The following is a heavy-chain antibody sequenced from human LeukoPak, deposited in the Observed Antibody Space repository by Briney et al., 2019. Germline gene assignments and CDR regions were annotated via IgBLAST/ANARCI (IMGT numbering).Heavy chain of an antibody. J-gene: IGHJ2*01. D-gene: IGHD6-13*01. CDR3: ARPPIAADSAAFDL. CDR1: GFTFDDHA. CDR2: ISWNSGSI. Sequence: PGGSLRLSCAASGFTFDDHAMHWVRQAPGKGLEWVSGISWNSGSIGYADSVKGRFTISRDNAKNSLYLQMNSLRAEDMALYYCARPPIAADSAAFDLWGRGTLVTVSS. V-gene: IGHV3-9*03.